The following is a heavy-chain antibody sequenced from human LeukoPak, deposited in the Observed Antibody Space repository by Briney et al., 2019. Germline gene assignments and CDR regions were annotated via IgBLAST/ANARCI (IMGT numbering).Heavy chain of an antibody. CDR3: AREWGLESSGYYYAY. J-gene: IGHJ4*02. Sequence: VASVKVSCKASGGTFSRFTISWVRQAPGQGFEWMGGITPIFGTANFAQKFQGRVSITADESTSTAFMELSSPRSEDTAVYYCAREWGLESSGYYYAYWGQGTLVTVSS. D-gene: IGHD3-22*01. V-gene: IGHV1-69*13. CDR1: GGTFSRFT. CDR2: ITPIFGTA.